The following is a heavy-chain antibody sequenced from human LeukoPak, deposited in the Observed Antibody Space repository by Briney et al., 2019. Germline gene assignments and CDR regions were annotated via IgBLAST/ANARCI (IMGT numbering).Heavy chain of an antibody. V-gene: IGHV4-34*01. J-gene: IGHJ3*01. D-gene: IGHD2-21*02. Sequence: SETLSLMCSVYGGSFSDYFWGWIRQPPGKGLEWIGEIDDGGNTNYNPSLTSRVIVAMEKSKKQFSLVMRSVTAADTAVYYCARFSKITWGDWGDAFDVWGQGATVIVSS. CDR1: GGSFSDYF. CDR3: ARFSKITWGDWGDAFDV. CDR2: IDDGGNT.